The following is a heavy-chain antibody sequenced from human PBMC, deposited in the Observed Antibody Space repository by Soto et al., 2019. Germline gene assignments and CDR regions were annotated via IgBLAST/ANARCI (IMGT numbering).Heavy chain of an antibody. CDR3: AKLGQQVAYYFDY. CDR1: GFTFSSYA. J-gene: IGHJ4*02. CDR2: ISSGGGST. Sequence: EVQLLESGGGLVQPGGSLRLSCAASGFTFSSYAMNWVRQAPGKGLEWVSLISSGGGSTDYADSVRGRFTISRDSSKNTLYLQMTSLTAEDPAVYYCAKLGQQVAYYFDYWGQGTVVTVSS. D-gene: IGHD6-13*01. V-gene: IGHV3-23*01.